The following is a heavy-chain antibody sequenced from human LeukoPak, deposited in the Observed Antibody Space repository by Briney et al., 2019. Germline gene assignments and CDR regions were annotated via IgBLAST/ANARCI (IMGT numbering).Heavy chain of an antibody. D-gene: IGHD6-13*01. J-gene: IGHJ4*02. V-gene: IGHV4-34*01. CDR1: GGSFSGYY. Sequence: SETLSLTCAVYGGSFSGYYWSWIRQPPGKGLEWIGEINHRGSTNYNPSLKSRVTISVDTSRNQFSLKLSSVTAADTAVYYCARAIAAAGTEFDYWGQGTLVTVSS. CDR2: INHRGST. CDR3: ARAIAAAGTEFDY.